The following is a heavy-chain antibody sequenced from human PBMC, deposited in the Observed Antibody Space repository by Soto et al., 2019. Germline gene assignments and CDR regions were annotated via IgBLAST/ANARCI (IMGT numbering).Heavy chain of an antibody. CDR2: INPNTGVK. J-gene: IGHJ5*02. CDR3: ARYPYSGSEWLPQNWVDP. Sequence: QVQLVQSGAEVKKPGASLRVSCRASGYRFTDYSIYWVRQAPGQGLEWVGWINPNTGVKNYSPKFQGRVPLSRDTTVSTAYMDMRRLISDDTALYYCARYPYSGSEWLPQNWVDPWGQGTLVTVSS. D-gene: IGHD3-3*01. CDR1: GYRFTDYS. V-gene: IGHV1-2*07.